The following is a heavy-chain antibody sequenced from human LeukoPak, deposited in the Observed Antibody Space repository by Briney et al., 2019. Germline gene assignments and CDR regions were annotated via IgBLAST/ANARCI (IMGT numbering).Heavy chain of an antibody. J-gene: IGHJ4*02. CDR1: GFTFSSYG. D-gene: IGHD6-13*01. CDR2: IRYVGINK. V-gene: IGHV3-30*02. Sequence: GGSLRLSCAASGFTFSSYGMHWVRQAPGKGLEWVSFIRYVGINKYYADSVKGRFTISRDNSKNTLHLQMNSLRAEGTAVYYCAKGPKQQLVGSRGHYFDSWGQGTLVTVSS. CDR3: AKGPKQQLVGSRGHYFDS.